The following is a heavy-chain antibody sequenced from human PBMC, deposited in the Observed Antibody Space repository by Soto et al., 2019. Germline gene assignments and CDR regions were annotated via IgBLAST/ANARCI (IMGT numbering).Heavy chain of an antibody. J-gene: IGHJ4*02. CDR1: GDSISRSVW. V-gene: IGHV4-4*02. Sequence: SETLSLTCAVSGDSISRSVWWTWVRQPPGKGLEWIGEVFHNGDTNYNPSLKSRVTMSVDKSTSDFFLKVTSVTAADTAIYYCARIAWVRFDYWGQGALVTVSS. CDR2: VFHNGDT. CDR3: ARIAWVRFDY. D-gene: IGHD3-22*01.